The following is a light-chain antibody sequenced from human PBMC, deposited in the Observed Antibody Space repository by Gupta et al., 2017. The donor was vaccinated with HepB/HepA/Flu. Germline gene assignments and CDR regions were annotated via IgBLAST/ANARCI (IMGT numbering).Light chain of an antibody. Sequence: SSELTQPPSLSVSPGQTARITCPGDALPKQYAYWYQQKPGQAPVLVIYKDSERPSGIPERFSGSSSGTTVTLTISGVQAEDEADYYCQSADSSGTYVVFGGGTKLTVL. CDR1: ALPKQY. CDR2: KDS. CDR3: QSADSSGTYVV. J-gene: IGLJ2*01. V-gene: IGLV3-25*03.